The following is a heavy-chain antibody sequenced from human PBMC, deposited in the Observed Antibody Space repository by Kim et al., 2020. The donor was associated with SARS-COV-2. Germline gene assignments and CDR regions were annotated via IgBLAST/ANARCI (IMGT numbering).Heavy chain of an antibody. J-gene: IGHJ4*02. Sequence: SETLSLTCAVYGGSFSGYYWSWIRQPPGKGLEWIGEINHSGSTNYNPSLKSRVTISVDTSKNQFSLKLSSVTAADTAVYYCARGQYRDSSLDYWGQGTLVTVSS. CDR2: INHSGST. CDR3: ARGQYRDSSLDY. CDR1: GGSFSGYY. V-gene: IGHV4-34*01. D-gene: IGHD6-13*01.